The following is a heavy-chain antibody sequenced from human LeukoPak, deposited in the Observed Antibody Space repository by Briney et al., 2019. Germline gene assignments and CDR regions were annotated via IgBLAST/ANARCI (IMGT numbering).Heavy chain of an antibody. V-gene: IGHV1-69*04. J-gene: IGHJ4*02. Sequence: SVKVSCTASGGTFSSYAISWVRQAPGQGLEWMGRIIPILGISNYAQKFQGRVTITADKSTSTAYMELSSLRSEDTAVYYCARDISSWNYFDYWGQGTLVTVSS. CDR2: IIPILGIS. CDR3: ARDISSWNYFDY. D-gene: IGHD6-13*01. CDR1: GGTFSSYA.